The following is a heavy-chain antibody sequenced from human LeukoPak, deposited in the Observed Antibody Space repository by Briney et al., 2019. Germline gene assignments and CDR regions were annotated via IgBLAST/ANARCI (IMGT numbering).Heavy chain of an antibody. D-gene: IGHD6-19*01. Sequence: SVTLSLTCTVSGGSISSSSYYWGWIRQPPGKGLEWIGSIYYSGSTYYNPSLKSRVTISVDTSKNQFSLKLSSVTAADTAVYYCARDALAVAGTSDYWGQGTLVTVSS. CDR2: IYYSGST. J-gene: IGHJ4*02. V-gene: IGHV4-39*02. CDR1: GGSISSSSYY. CDR3: ARDALAVAGTSDY.